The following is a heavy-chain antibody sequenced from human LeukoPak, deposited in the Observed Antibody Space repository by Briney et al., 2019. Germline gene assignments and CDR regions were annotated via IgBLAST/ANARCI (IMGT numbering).Heavy chain of an antibody. J-gene: IGHJ4*02. Sequence: AASVKVSCKASGYTFTSYAMHWVRQAPGQRLEWMGWINAGNGNTKYSQKFQGRVTITRDTSASTAYMELSSLRSEDTAVYYCASSGEEMVTITGAFGYWGQGTLVTVSS. D-gene: IGHD5-24*01. CDR2: INAGNGNT. V-gene: IGHV1-3*01. CDR1: GYTFTSYA. CDR3: ASSGEEMVTITGAFGY.